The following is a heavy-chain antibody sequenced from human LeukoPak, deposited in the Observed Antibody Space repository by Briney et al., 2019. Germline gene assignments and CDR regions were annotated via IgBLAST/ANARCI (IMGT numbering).Heavy chain of an antibody. CDR2: ISGSGGST. V-gene: IGHV3-23*01. CDR3: AARGYLTGYCSGGSCYRPFDY. CDR1: GFTFSSYA. Sequence: PGGSLRLSCAASGFTFSSYAMSWVRQAPGNGLEWVSAISGSGGSTYYADSVKGRFTISRDNSKNTLYLQMNSLRAEDTAVYYCAARGYLTGYCSGGSCYRPFDYWGQGTLVTVSS. D-gene: IGHD2-15*01. J-gene: IGHJ4*02.